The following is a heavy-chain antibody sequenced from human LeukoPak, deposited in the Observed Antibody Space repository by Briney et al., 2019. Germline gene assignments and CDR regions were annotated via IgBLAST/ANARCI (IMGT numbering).Heavy chain of an antibody. Sequence: GGSLSLSRAASGFTFSSYPMSWVRAPPGKGLEWVSTITPSDGNTYYADYVKGQFTISRDNSKNTLFLQMNSLRVEDTAPYYCAKSVAIYFYYGLDVWGQGTTVTVSS. CDR2: ITPSDGNT. CDR1: GFTFSSYP. J-gene: IGHJ6*02. CDR3: AKSVAIYFYYGLDV. D-gene: IGHD3-3*01. V-gene: IGHV3-23*01.